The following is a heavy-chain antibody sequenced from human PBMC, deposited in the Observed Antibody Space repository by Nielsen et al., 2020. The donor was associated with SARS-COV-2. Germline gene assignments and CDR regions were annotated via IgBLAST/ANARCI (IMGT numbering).Heavy chain of an antibody. J-gene: IGHJ5*02. CDR1: GFTFSSYG. D-gene: IGHD2-2*01. CDR3: ARSGYLGYCSSTSCLNWFDP. Sequence: GESLKISCAASGFTFSSYGMHWVRQAPGKGLEWVAVISYDRSNKYYADSVKGRFTISRDNSKNTLYLQMNSLRAEDTAVYYCARSGYLGYCSSTSCLNWFDPWGQGTLVTVSS. V-gene: IGHV3-30*03. CDR2: ISYDRSNK.